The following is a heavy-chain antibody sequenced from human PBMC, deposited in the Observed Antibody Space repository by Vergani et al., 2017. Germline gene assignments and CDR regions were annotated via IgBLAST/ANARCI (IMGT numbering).Heavy chain of an antibody. V-gene: IGHV3-48*02. CDR3: ARDRGTVTRSRGYFDY. J-gene: IGHJ4*02. CDR2: ISSGIATI. CDR1: GFTFSRYT. D-gene: IGHD4-17*01. Sequence: EVQLVESGGGLVQPGGSLRLSCAASGFTFSRYTMNWVRPAPGKGLGWVSYISSGIATIDYADSVKGRFTLSRDNAKDSLYLQMSSLRDEDTAVYFCARDRGTVTRSRGYFDYWGQGTLVTVSS.